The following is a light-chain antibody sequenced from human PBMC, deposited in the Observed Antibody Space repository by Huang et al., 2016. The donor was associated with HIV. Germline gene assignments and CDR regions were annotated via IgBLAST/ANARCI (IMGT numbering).Light chain of an antibody. CDR3: MQALQTPYT. J-gene: IGKJ2*01. CDR2: LAS. V-gene: IGKV2-28*01. Sequence: DIVMTQSPLSLPVTPGEPASISCRSNQSLLHESGHNYLDWYLQKPGQSPPLLIYLASTRAAGVPDRFTGSGSGTDFTLRINKVEAQDVGVYFCMQALQTPYTFGRGTKLEI. CDR1: QSLLHESGHNY.